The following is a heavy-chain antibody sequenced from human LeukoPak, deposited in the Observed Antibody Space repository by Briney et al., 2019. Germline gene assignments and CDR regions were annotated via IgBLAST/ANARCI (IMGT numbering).Heavy chain of an antibody. CDR3: ARAAIAAADHYPYYFDY. V-gene: IGHV4-59*01. Sequence: SETLSLTCTVSGGSISSYYWSWIRQPPGKGLEWIGYIYYSGSTNYNPSLKSRVTISVDTSKNQFSLKLSSVTAADTAVYYCARAAIAAADHYPYYFDYWGQGTLVTVSS. CDR2: IYYSGST. D-gene: IGHD6-13*01. CDR1: GGSISSYY. J-gene: IGHJ4*02.